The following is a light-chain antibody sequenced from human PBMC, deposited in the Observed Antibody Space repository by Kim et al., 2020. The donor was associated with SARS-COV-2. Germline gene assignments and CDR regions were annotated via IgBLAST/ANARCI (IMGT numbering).Light chain of an antibody. CDR1: QGISSW. CDR2: AAS. Sequence: DIQMTQSPSSLSASVGDRVTITCRASQGISSWLAWYQQKPDKAPNCLIYAASSLPSGVPSRFSGSGSRTDFSLTISSLQPEDFATYYCQRYDSHPRTFGKGTKVDIK. CDR3: QRYDSHPRT. V-gene: IGKV1D-16*01. J-gene: IGKJ1*01.